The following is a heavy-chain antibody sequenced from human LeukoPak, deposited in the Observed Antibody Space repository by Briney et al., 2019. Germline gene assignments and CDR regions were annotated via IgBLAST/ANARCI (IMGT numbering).Heavy chain of an antibody. D-gene: IGHD2-15*01. Sequence: TSETLSLTCTVSGGSISSYYWSWIRHPPGKGLEWIGYIYYSGSTNYNPYLKSRVTISVDTSKNQFSLKLSSVTAADTAVYYCARLVAAQNSYYYYGMAVWGQGTTVTVSS. J-gene: IGHJ6*02. CDR3: ARLVAAQNSYYYYGMAV. V-gene: IGHV4-59*01. CDR2: IYYSGST. CDR1: GGSISSYY.